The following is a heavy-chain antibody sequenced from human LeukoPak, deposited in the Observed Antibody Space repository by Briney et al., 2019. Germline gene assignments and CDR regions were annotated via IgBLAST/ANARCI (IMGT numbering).Heavy chain of an antibody. D-gene: IGHD3-22*01. Sequence: SVKVSCKASGGTFSSYAISWVRQAPGQGLEWMGGIIPIFGTANYAQKFQGRVTITTDESASTAYMELSSLRSEDTAVYYCARVRHDSSGYYYFDYWGQGTLVTVSS. J-gene: IGHJ4*02. V-gene: IGHV1-69*05. CDR2: IIPIFGTA. CDR1: GGTFSSYA. CDR3: ARVRHDSSGYYYFDY.